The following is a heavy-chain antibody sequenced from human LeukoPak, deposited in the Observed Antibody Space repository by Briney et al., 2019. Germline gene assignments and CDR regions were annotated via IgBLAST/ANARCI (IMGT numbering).Heavy chain of an antibody. V-gene: IGHV1-18*01. D-gene: IGHD1-26*01. CDR2: ISAYNGNT. J-gene: IGHJ4*02. CDR1: GYTFTTYG. Sequence: ASVKVSCKTSGYTFTTYGISWVRQAPGQGLEWMGWISAYNGNTNYAQKLQGRVTMTTDTSTSTAYMELRSLRSDDTAVYYCARRARVGATTPADYWGQGTLVTVSS. CDR3: ARRARVGATTPADY.